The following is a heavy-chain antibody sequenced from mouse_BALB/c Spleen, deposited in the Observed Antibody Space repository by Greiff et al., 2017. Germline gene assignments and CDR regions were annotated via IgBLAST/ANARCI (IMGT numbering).Heavy chain of an antibody. CDR3: ARLTTVALRAMDY. Sequence: QVQLQQSGPELVKPGASVKISCKASGYAFSSSWMNWVKQRPGQGLEWIGRIYPGDGDTNYNGKFKGKATLTADKSSSTAYMQLSSLTSVDSAVYFCARLTTVALRAMDYWGQGTSVTVSS. V-gene: IGHV1-82*01. CDR2: IYPGDGDT. CDR1: GYAFSSSW. D-gene: IGHD1-1*01. J-gene: IGHJ4*01.